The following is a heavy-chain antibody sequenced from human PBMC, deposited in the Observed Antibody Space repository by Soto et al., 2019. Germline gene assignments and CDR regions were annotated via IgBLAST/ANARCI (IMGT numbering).Heavy chain of an antibody. CDR1: GGSISSYY. Sequence: PSETLSLTCTVSGGSISSYYWSWIRQPPGKGLEWIGYIYYSGSTNYNPSLKSRVTISVDTSKNQFSLKLSSVTAADTAVYYCARFLNLGDFDYWGQGTLVTVSS. V-gene: IGHV4-59*01. J-gene: IGHJ4*02. CDR2: IYYSGST. CDR3: ARFLNLGDFDY. D-gene: IGHD1-26*01.